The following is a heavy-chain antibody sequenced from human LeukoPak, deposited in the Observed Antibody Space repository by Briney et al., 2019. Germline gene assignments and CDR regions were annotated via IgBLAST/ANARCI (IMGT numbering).Heavy chain of an antibody. Sequence: GASVKVSCKASGGTFSSYAISWVRQAPGQGLEWMGGIIPIFGTANYAQKFQGRVTITADESTSTAYMELSSLRSEDTAVYYCASLNYYDSSGYYSSFDYWGQGTLVTVSS. D-gene: IGHD3-22*01. V-gene: IGHV1-69*13. CDR3: ASLNYYDSSGYYSSFDY. CDR1: GGTFSSYA. J-gene: IGHJ4*02. CDR2: IIPIFGTA.